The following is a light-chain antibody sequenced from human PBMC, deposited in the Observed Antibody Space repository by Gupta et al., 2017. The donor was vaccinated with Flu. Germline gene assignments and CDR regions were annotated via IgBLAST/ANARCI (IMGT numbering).Light chain of an antibody. J-gene: IGKJ4*01. CDR3: RHENFSFFT. Sequence: IQITYSPSFLSASIGDRVTITCRPSQGIGNDLGWYQQKPGEAPKRLIYAASRLQSGVPSRFSGSGSGTEFTLTITSLQPEDFATYYCRHENFSFFTFGRGTKVEIK. CDR2: AAS. CDR1: QGIGND. V-gene: IGKV1-17*01.